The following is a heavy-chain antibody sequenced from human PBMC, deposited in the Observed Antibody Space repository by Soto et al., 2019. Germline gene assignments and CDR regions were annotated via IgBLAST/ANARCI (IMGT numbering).Heavy chain of an antibody. CDR2: ISWNSGSI. D-gene: IGHD3-9*01. V-gene: IGHV3-9*01. CDR3: AKDIGDFDCEYYFDY. CDR1: GFTFDDYA. Sequence: DVPLVESGGGLVQPGRSLRLSCAASGFTFDDYAMHWVRQAPGKGLEWVSGISWNSGSIGYADSVKGRFTISRDNAKKALDLQMNSLRAEDTALYYCAKDIGDFDCEYYFDYWGQGTLVTVSS. J-gene: IGHJ4*02.